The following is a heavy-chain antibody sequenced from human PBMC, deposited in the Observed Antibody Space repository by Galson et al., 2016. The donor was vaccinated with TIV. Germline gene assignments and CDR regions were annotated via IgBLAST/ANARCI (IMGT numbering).Heavy chain of an antibody. CDR1: GYIFINYY. Sequence: SVKVSCKASGYIFINYYIHWVRQAPGQGLEWLGWFNPDSGATQYAQKFQGGVTMTGDTSISTAYMELRRLISDDTAVYYCARVNWARAFDYWGQGTQVTVSS. CDR2: FNPDSGAT. D-gene: IGHD7-27*01. CDR3: ARVNWARAFDY. J-gene: IGHJ4*02. V-gene: IGHV1-2*02.